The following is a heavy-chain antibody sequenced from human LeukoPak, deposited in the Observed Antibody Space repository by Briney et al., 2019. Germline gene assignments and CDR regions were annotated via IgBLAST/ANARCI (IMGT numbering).Heavy chain of an antibody. V-gene: IGHV3-23*01. CDR3: AKDEGYCSSTSCLDFDY. CDR2: ISGSGGST. CDR1: GFTFNSYA. J-gene: IGHJ4*02. D-gene: IGHD2-2*01. Sequence: PGGSLRLSCAASGFTFNSYAMSWVRQAPGKGLEWVSAISGSGGSTYYADSVKGRFTISRDNSKNTLYLQMNSLRAEDTAVYYCAKDEGYCSSTSCLDFDYWGQGPLVTVSS.